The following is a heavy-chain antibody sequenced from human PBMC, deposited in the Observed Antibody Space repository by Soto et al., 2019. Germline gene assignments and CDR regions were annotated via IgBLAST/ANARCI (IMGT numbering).Heavy chain of an antibody. D-gene: IGHD3-3*01. J-gene: IGHJ6*02. CDR1: GGSFSGYY. CDR3: ARSEMYYDFWSGYYRDDGMDV. V-gene: IGHV4-34*01. CDR2: INHSGST. Sequence: QVQLQQWGAGLLKPSETLSLTCAVYGGSFSGYYWSWIRQPPGKGLEWIGEINHSGSTNYNPSLKSRVTISVDTSKNQFSLKLSSVTAADTAVYYCARSEMYYDFWSGYYRDDGMDVWGQGTTVTVSS.